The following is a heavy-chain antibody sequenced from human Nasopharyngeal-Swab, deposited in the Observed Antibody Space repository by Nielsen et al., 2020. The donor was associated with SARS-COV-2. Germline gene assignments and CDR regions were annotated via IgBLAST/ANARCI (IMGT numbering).Heavy chain of an antibody. V-gene: IGHV3-21*01. CDR1: GFTFSSYS. CDR3: ARDLGDDAFDI. J-gene: IGHJ3*02. CDR2: ISSSSSYI. D-gene: IGHD3-16*01. Sequence: GGSLRLSCAASGFTFSSYSMNWVRQAPGKGLEWVSSISSSSSYIYYADSVKGRFTISRDNAKNSLYLQMNNLRAEDTAVYYCARDLGDDAFDIWGQGTMVTVSS.